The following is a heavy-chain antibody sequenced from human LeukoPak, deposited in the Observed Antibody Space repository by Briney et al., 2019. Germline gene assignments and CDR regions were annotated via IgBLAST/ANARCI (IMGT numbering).Heavy chain of an antibody. CDR2: ISYDGSNK. CDR3: ARELEVTGFDY. D-gene: IGHD5-18*01. Sequence: GGSLRLSCAASGFTFSSYAMHWVRQAPGKGLEWVAVISYDGSNKYYADSVKGRFTISRDNSKNTLYLQMNSLRAEDTAVYYCARELEVTGFDYWGQGTLVTVSS. CDR1: GFTFSSYA. V-gene: IGHV3-30*14. J-gene: IGHJ4*02.